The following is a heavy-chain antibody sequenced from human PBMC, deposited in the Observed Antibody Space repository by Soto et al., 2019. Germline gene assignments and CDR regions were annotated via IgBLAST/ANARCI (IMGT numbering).Heavy chain of an antibody. V-gene: IGHV3-48*03. CDR3: ARDRIGDYYYYGMDV. CDR2: ISSSGSTI. D-gene: IGHD2-15*01. J-gene: IGHJ6*02. Sequence: EVQLLESGGGLVQPGGSLRLSCAASGFTFSSYEMNWVRQAPGKGLEWVSYISSSGSTIYYADSVKGRFTISRDNAKNSLYLQMNSLRAEDTAVYYCARDRIGDYYYYGMDVWGQGTTVTVSS. CDR1: GFTFSSYE.